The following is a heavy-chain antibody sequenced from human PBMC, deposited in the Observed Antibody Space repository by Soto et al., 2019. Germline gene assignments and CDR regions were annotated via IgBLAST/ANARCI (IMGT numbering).Heavy chain of an antibody. D-gene: IGHD1-7*01. J-gene: IGHJ3*02. V-gene: IGHV1-69*06. CDR1: GGTFSSYA. CDR2: IIPIFGTA. Sequence: GASVKVSCKASGGTFSSYAIIWVRQAPGQGLEWMGGIIPIFGTANYAQKFQGRVKITADKSTSTAYMELSSLRSEDTAVYYCARERNKSGTAAFDIWGQGTMVTVSS. CDR3: ARERNKSGTAAFDI.